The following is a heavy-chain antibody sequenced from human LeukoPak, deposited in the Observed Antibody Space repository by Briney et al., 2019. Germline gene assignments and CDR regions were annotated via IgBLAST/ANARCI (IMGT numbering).Heavy chain of an antibody. CDR3: ARDGYYDILTGYYPDY. CDR1: GYTFTIYG. D-gene: IGHD3-9*01. Sequence: ASVKVSCKASGYTFTIYGISWVRRAPGQGLEWMGWISAYNGNTNYAQKLQGRVTMTTDTSTSTAYMELRSLRSDDTAVYYCARDGYYDILTGYYPDYWGQGTLVTVSS. CDR2: ISAYNGNT. V-gene: IGHV1-18*01. J-gene: IGHJ4*02.